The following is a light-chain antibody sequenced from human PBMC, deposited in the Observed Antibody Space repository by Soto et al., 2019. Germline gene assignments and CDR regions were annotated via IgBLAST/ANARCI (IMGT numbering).Light chain of an antibody. J-gene: IGKJ1*01. CDR1: QSVRGNY. CDR3: QQSGGSPRT. Sequence: EIVLTQSPATLSLSPGESVTLSCGASQSVRGNYLAWYQQKPGLAPRLLIFDASTRATGIPDRFSGSGSGTDFTLTITRLEPEDSAVYYCQQSGGSPRTFGQGTKVDIK. V-gene: IGKV3D-20*01. CDR2: DAS.